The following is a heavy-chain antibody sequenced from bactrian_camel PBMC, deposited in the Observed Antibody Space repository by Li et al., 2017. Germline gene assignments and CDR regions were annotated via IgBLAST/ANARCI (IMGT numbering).Heavy chain of an antibody. CDR3: VKPNPDARGGFDH. Sequence: ESGGGSVQAGGSLRLACAASGFTYSTHCMGWFRQAPGKEREGVAAIAGFGSAVYADSVKGRFTISKDNAKNTVYLLMNSLKPEDKAVYYCVKPNPDARGGFDHWGQGTQVTVS. D-gene: IGHD1*01. V-gene: IGHV3S53*01. CDR2: IAGFGSA. J-gene: IGHJ4*01. CDR1: GFTYSTHC.